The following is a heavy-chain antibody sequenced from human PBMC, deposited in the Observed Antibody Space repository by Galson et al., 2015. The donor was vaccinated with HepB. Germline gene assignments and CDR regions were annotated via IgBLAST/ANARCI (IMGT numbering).Heavy chain of an antibody. J-gene: IGHJ4*02. CDR3: ASTYYYDSSGYY. Sequence: ETLSLTCTVSGGSISSSSYYWGWIRQPPGKGLEWIGSIYYSGSTYYNPSLKSRVTISVDTSKNQFSLKLSSVAAADTAVYYCASTYYYDSSGYYWGQGTLVTVSS. CDR2: IYYSGST. D-gene: IGHD3-22*01. CDR1: GGSISSSSYY. V-gene: IGHV4-39*01.